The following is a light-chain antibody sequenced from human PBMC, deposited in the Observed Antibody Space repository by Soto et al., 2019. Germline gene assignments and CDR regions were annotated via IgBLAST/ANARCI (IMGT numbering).Light chain of an antibody. CDR1: SSDVGGYNY. J-gene: IGLJ3*02. CDR3: TSYTSSSTGV. CDR2: EVS. V-gene: IGLV2-14*01. Sequence: QSALTQPASVSGSPGQSITISCTGTSSDVGGYNYVSWYQQHPGKVPELIIYEVSDRPSGVSNRFSGSKSGNTASLTISGLQAEDEADYYCTSYTSSSTGVFGGGTKLTVL.